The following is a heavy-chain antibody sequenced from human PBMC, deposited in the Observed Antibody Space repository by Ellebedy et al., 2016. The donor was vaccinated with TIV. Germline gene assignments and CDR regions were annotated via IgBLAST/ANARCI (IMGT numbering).Heavy chain of an antibody. CDR1: GYTFTGYY. CDR2: INPNSGGT. D-gene: IGHD3-22*01. CDR3: ARGLLLVPPNYYDSSGYYYHINFDY. J-gene: IGHJ4*02. Sequence: AASVKVSCKASGYTFTGYYMHWVRQAPGQGLEWMGWINPNSGGTNYAQKFQGRVTMTRDTSISTAYMELSRLRSDDTAVYYCARGLLLVPPNYYDSSGYYYHINFDYWGQGTLVTVSS. V-gene: IGHV1-2*02.